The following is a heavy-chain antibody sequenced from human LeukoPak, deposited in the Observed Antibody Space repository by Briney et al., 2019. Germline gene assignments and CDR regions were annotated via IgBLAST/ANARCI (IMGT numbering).Heavy chain of an antibody. V-gene: IGHV1-69*01. D-gene: IGHD3-9*01. CDR1: GGTFISYA. J-gene: IGHJ6*04. CDR2: ISPIFGTI. Sequence: ASVKVSCKASGGTFISYAISWVRQAPGQGLEWMGGISPIFGTINYAQKFLGRVTITADESTNTAYMELSSLRSEDTAVYYCARAPQTGPHYYGMDVWGKGTTVTVSS. CDR3: ARAPQTGPHYYGMDV.